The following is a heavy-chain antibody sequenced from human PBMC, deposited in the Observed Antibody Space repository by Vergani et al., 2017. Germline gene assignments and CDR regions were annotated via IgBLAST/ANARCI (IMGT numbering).Heavy chain of an antibody. V-gene: IGHV3-48*01. CDR3: AKGLGITLTAVWGGLDS. CDR1: GFTFSSYS. CDR2: ISSSSSTI. Sequence: EVQLVESGGGLVQPGGSLRLSCAASGFTFSSYSMNWVRQAPGKGLEWVSYISSSSSTIYYADSVKGRFTISRDNAKNSLYLQMNSLRAEDTATYFCAKGLGITLTAVWGGLDSWGPGTVVLVSS. D-gene: IGHD3-16*01. J-gene: IGHJ4*02.